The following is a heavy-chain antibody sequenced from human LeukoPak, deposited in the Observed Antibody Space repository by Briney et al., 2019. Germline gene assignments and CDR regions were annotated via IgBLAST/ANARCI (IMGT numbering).Heavy chain of an antibody. D-gene: IGHD5-18*01. Sequence: GGSLRLSCAASGFTFSNAWMSWVRQAPGKGLVWVSRINGDGSSTNYADSVKGRFTVSRDNAKNTLYLQMNSLRAEDTAVYYCARSFSGYSFGPRGQGTLVTVSS. J-gene: IGHJ4*02. CDR3: ARSFSGYSFGP. CDR1: GFTFSNAW. CDR2: INGDGSST. V-gene: IGHV3-74*01.